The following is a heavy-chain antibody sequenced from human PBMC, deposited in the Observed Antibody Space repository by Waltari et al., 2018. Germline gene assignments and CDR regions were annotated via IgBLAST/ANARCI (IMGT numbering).Heavy chain of an antibody. V-gene: IGHV3-23*01. D-gene: IGHD3-16*01. CDR2: ISNSGADT. CDR3: AKDHGVAY. J-gene: IGHJ4*02. Sequence: QLLESGGGLVQPGGSLRISCSDSGLTFSIFAMSWVRQAPGKGLEWVSGISNSGADTYYADSVKGRFTISRDNSKKTLYLQMNSLRVEDTAVYYCAKDHGVAYWGRGTLVTVSA. CDR1: GLTFSIFA.